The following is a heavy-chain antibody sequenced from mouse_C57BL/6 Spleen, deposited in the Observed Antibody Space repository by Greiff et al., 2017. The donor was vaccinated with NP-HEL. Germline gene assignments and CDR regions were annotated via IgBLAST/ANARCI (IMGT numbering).Heavy chain of an antibody. CDR1: GYTFTDYE. J-gene: IGHJ2*01. D-gene: IGHD4-1*01. Sequence: QVQLQQSGAELVRPGASVTLSCKASGYTFTDYEMHWVKQTPVHGLEWIGAIDPETGGTAYNQKFKGKAILTADKSSSTAYMELRSLTSEDSAVYYCTREGGWDGDYWGQGTTLTVSS. CDR3: TREGGWDGDY. CDR2: IDPETGGT. V-gene: IGHV1-15*01.